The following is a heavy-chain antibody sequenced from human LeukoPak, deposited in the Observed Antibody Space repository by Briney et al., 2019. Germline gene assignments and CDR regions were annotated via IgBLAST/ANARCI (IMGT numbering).Heavy chain of an antibody. D-gene: IGHD2-15*01. CDR3: ARAAVVVAGIDY. CDR2: INPNSGGT. V-gene: IGHV1-2*02. Sequence: ASVKVSCKASGYTFASYGISWVRQAPGQGLEWMGWINPNSGGTNYAQKFQGRVTMTRDTSISTAYMELSRLRSDDTAVYYCARAAVVVAGIDYWGQGTLVTVSS. CDR1: GYTFASYG. J-gene: IGHJ4*02.